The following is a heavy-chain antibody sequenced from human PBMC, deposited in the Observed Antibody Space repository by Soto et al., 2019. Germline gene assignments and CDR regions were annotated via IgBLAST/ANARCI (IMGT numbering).Heavy chain of an antibody. Sequence: SETLSLTCTVSGGSISSYYWSWIRQPPGKTLEWIAYIEYTGATNYNPSLTSRFTISVDTSKNQFSLRLTSVTAADTAVYYCARAVLHLGSGSYHDVFDVWRQGTMVTVSS. CDR1: GGSISSYY. CDR3: ARAVLHLGSGSYHDVFDV. V-gene: IGHV4-59*01. D-gene: IGHD3-10*01. J-gene: IGHJ3*01. CDR2: IEYTGAT.